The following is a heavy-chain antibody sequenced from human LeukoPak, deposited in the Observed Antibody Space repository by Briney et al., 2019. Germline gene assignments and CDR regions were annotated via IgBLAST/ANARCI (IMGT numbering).Heavy chain of an antibody. CDR2: IYYSGST. CDR1: GGSISSSSYY. D-gene: IGHD5-12*01. J-gene: IGHJ3*02. CDR3: ARFSGSDNAFDI. V-gene: IGHV4-39*02. Sequence: PSETLSLTCTVSGGSISSSSYYWGWIRQPPGKGLEWIGSIYYSGSTYYNPSLKSRVTISIDTSKNRFSLKLSSVTAADTAVYYCARFSGSDNAFDIWGQGTMVTVSS.